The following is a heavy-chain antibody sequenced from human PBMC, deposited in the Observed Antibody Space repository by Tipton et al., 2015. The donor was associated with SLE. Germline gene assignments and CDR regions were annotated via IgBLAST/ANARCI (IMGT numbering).Heavy chain of an antibody. CDR2: ISHSGNI. J-gene: IGHJ3*02. D-gene: IGHD3-22*01. Sequence: LRLSCAVSGFSISSGYFWGWIRQSPEKGLEWIGSISHSGNIYYNPSLKSRVTISIGTSKNQLSLELNSMTAADTAVYYCARGVAHYYDSGSFDIWGQGTMVSVSS. CDR3: ARGVAHYYDSGSFDI. CDR1: GFSISSGYF. V-gene: IGHV4-38-2*01.